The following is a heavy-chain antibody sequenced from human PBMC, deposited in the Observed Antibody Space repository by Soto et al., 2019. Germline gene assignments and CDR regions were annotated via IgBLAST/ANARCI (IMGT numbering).Heavy chain of an antibody. J-gene: IGHJ5*02. V-gene: IGHV4-39*01. CDR1: GGSISSSSYY. CDR3: ARPSRTTVASGGEFDP. CDR2: IYYSGST. Sequence: SETLSLTCTVSGGSISSSSYYWGWIRQPPGKGLEWIGSIYYSGSTYYNPSLKSRVTISVDTSKNQFSLKLSSVTAADTAVYYCARPSRTTVASGGEFDPWGQGTPVTVSS. D-gene: IGHD6-25*01.